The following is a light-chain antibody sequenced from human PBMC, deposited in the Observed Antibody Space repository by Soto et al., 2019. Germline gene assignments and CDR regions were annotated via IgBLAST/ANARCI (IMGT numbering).Light chain of an antibody. CDR3: QQYSNSPYT. CDR2: GAS. Sequence: EIVLTQSPGTLSVSPGERATLSCRASQSFSSSYLAWYQQKPGQAPRLLIYGASNRATGIPDRFSGSGSGTDFTLTVSRLEPEDFAVYYCQQYSNSPYTLGQGTKLEIK. J-gene: IGKJ2*01. CDR1: QSFSSSY. V-gene: IGKV3-20*01.